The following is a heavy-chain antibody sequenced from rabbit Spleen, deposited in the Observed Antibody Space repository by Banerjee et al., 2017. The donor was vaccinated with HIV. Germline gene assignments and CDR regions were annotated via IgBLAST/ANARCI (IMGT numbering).Heavy chain of an antibody. CDR3: ARDAGSGDYIDVYFDL. D-gene: IGHD8-1*01. Sequence: QSLEESGGDLVKPGASLTLTCKASGLDLSSRYWICWVRQAPGKGLEWIACIDVAKSGDTYYASWAKGRFTISKTSSTTVALQVPSLTAADTATYFCARDAGSGDYIDVYFDLWGPGTLVTVS. J-gene: IGHJ4*01. V-gene: IGHV1S40*01. CDR2: IDVAKSGDT. CDR1: GLDLSSRYW.